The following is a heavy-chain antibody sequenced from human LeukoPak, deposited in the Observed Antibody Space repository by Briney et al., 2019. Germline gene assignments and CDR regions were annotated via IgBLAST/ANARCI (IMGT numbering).Heavy chain of an antibody. Sequence: GGSLRLSCAASGFTFSSYWMSWVRQAPGKGLEWVANIKQDGSEKYYVDSVKGRFTISRDNAKNSLYLQMNSLRAEDTAVYYCAREKTYYDYVWGSYRFYYFDYWGQGTLVTVSS. J-gene: IGHJ4*02. CDR3: AREKTYYDYVWGSYRFYYFDY. V-gene: IGHV3-7*01. CDR2: IKQDGSEK. D-gene: IGHD3-16*02. CDR1: GFTFSSYW.